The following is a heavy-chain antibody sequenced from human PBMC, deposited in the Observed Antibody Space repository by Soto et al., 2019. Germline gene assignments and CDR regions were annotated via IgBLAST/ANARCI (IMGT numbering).Heavy chain of an antibody. D-gene: IGHD5-18*01. Sequence: SLRLSCAASGFTFSSYAMSWVRQAPGKGLEWVSAISGSGGSTYYADSVKGRFTISRDNSKNTLYLQMNSLRAEDTAVYYCAKESYSSGYYYYGMDVWGQGTTVTVSS. CDR1: GFTFSSYA. V-gene: IGHV3-23*01. CDR2: ISGSGGST. CDR3: AKESYSSGYYYYGMDV. J-gene: IGHJ6*02.